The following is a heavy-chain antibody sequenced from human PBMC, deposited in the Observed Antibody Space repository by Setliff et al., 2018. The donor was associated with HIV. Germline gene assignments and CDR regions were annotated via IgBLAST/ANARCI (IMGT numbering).Heavy chain of an antibody. CDR2: INAGNGNT. CDR3: ARSLGDPPYYYGSGSYDNSGY. Sequence: GASVKVSCKASGYTFTSYAMHWVRQAPGQRLEWMGWINAGNGNTKYSQKFHGRVTITRDTPASTAYMELSSLRSEDTAVYYCARSLGDPPYYYGSGSYDNSGYWGQGTPVTVSS. V-gene: IGHV1-3*01. J-gene: IGHJ4*02. D-gene: IGHD3-10*01. CDR1: GYTFTSYA.